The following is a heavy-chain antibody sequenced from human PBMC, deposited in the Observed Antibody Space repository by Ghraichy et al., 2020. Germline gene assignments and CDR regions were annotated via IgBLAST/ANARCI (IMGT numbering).Heavy chain of an antibody. CDR2: IYSGGST. CDR1: GFTVSSNY. Sequence: GESLNISCAASGFTVSSNYMSWVRQAPGKGLEWVSVIYSGGSTYYADSVKGRFTISRDNSKNTLYLQMNSLRAEDTAVYYCARDLGTTSPDDAFDIWGQGTMVTVSS. J-gene: IGHJ3*02. CDR3: ARDLGTTSPDDAFDI. V-gene: IGHV3-53*01. D-gene: IGHD1-1*01.